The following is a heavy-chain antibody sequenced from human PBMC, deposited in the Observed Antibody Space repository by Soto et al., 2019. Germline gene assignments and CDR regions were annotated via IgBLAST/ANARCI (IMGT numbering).Heavy chain of an antibody. J-gene: IGHJ4*02. CDR2: ISGSGGST. CDR3: AKGENRYCSSTSCTLGYFDY. CDR1: GFTFSSYA. D-gene: IGHD2-2*01. Sequence: GGSLRLSCAASGFTFSSYAMSWVRQAPGKGLEWVSAISGSGGSTYYADSVKGRFTISRDNSKNTLYLQMNSLRAEVTAVYYCAKGENRYCSSTSCTLGYFDYWGQGTLVTVSS. V-gene: IGHV3-23*01.